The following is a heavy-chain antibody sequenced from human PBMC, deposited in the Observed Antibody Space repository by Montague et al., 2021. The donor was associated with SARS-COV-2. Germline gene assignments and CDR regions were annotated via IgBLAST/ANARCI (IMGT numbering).Heavy chain of an antibody. J-gene: IGHJ4*02. D-gene: IGHD5-24*01. CDR3: AKGAGEGYSDY. CDR2: ISYDATKE. Sequence: SLRLSCAASGFTFSSYAMHWVRQAPGKRLEWVAVISYDATKEYYLDSVKGRFTISRDDSRSTLYLQMNSLRLDDTALYYCAKGAGEGYSDYWGQGTLVTVSS. V-gene: IGHV3-30*04. CDR1: GFTFSSYA.